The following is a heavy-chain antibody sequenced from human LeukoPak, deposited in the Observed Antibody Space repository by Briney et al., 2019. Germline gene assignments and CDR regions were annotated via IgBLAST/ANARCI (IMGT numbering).Heavy chain of an antibody. D-gene: IGHD3-22*01. CDR3: AKTNGYYDY. J-gene: IGHJ4*02. Sequence: GGSLRLSCAASGFTFSSYGMSWVRQAPGKGLEWVSSISGSGGNTYYADSVKGRFTISSDNSKSTVYLQMNSLRAEDTAVYHCAKTNGYYDYWGQGTLVTVSS. CDR1: GFTFSSYG. CDR2: ISGSGGNT. V-gene: IGHV3-23*01.